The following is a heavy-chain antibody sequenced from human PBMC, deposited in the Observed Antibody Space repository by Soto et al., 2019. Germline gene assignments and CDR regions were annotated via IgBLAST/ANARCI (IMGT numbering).Heavy chain of an antibody. CDR2: INPNSGGT. CDR3: ARDMGIVGATYYYYGMDV. J-gene: IGHJ6*02. CDR1: GYTFTGYY. D-gene: IGHD1-26*01. V-gene: IGHV1-2*04. Sequence: QVQLVQSGAEVKKLGASVKVSCKASGYTFTGYYMHWVRQAPGQGLEWTGWINPNSGGTNYAQKFQGWVTMTRDTSISTAYMELSRLRSDDTAVYYCARDMGIVGATYYYYGMDVWGQGTTVTVSS.